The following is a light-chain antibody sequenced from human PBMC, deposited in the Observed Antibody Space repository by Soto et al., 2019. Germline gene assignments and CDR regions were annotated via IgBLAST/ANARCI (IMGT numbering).Light chain of an antibody. V-gene: IGLV2-14*03. CDR1: SSAADDHSF. CDR2: DVR. J-gene: IGLJ2*01. Sequence: QPALTQPAAVSGSPGQSITISCTGISSAADDHSFVSWYQQHPARAPKLLIFDVRNRPSGVSHRFSGAKSGNTASLTISGLQPEDEADYYCSSYTSANTLVFGGGTKLTVL. CDR3: SSYTSANTLV.